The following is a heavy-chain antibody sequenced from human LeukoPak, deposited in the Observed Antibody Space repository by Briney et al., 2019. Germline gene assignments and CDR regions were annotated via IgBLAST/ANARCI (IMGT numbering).Heavy chain of an antibody. D-gene: IGHD3-9*01. J-gene: IGHJ5*02. CDR1: GFTFNIYS. V-gene: IGHV3-7*04. Sequence: GGSLRLSCAASGFTFNIYSMSWVRQAPGKGLEWVANIKQDGSEKYYVDSVKGRFTISRDNAKNSLYLQMNSLRAEDTAVYYCARTLDDIGNNWFDPWGQGTLVTVSS. CDR2: IKQDGSEK. CDR3: ARTLDDIGNNWFDP.